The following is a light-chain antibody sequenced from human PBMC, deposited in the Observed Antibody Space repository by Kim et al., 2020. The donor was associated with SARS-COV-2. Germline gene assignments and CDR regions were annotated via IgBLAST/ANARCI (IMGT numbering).Light chain of an antibody. CDR2: DVN. V-gene: IGLV2-11*03. CDR1: SSDVGDYSY. J-gene: IGLJ1*01. Sequence: GQSVTISCTGTSSDVGDYSYVSWYQQHPGKAPNLMIYDVNKRPSGVPDRFSGSKSGNTASLTITGLQTEDEADYYCCSYAGSYTYVFGVGTKVTFL. CDR3: CSYAGSYTYV.